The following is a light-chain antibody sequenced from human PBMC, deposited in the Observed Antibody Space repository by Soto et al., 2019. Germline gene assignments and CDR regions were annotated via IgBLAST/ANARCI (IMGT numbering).Light chain of an antibody. CDR3: SSYTTSNTPLYV. CDR2: EVS. CDR1: SSDVGGYNY. V-gene: IGLV2-14*01. J-gene: IGLJ1*01. Sequence: QSVLTQPASVSGSPGQSITISCTGTSSDVGGYNYVSWYQQHPGKAPKLMIYEVSNRPSGVSNRFSGSQSGNTASLTISGLQAEDEANYYCSSYTTSNTPLYVFGTGTKLTVL.